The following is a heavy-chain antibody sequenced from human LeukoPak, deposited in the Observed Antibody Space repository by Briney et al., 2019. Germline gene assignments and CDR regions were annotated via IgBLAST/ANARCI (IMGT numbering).Heavy chain of an antibody. D-gene: IGHD3-22*01. CDR2: ISDSGGRT. CDR1: GITLSNYG. Sequence: GGSLRLSCAVSGITLSNYGMSWVRQAPGKGLEWVAGISDSGGRTNYADSVNGRFTISRDNPKHTLYLQMNSLRAEDTAGYFCAKRGVVIRVILVGFHKEAYYFDSSGQAALVT. CDR3: AKRGVVIRVILVGFHKEAYYFDS. V-gene: IGHV3-23*01. J-gene: IGHJ4*02.